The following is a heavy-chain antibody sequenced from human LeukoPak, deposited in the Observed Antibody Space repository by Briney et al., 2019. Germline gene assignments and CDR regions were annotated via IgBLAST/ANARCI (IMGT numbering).Heavy chain of an antibody. CDR3: ARDLRDYGDYVGGTFDY. J-gene: IGHJ4*02. Sequence: GGSLRLSCAASGFTFSSYSMNWVRQAPGKGLEWVASISSSSSYIYYADSVKGRFTISRDNAKNSLYLQMNSLRAEDTAVYYCARDLRDYGDYVGGTFDYWGQGTMVTVSS. D-gene: IGHD4-17*01. CDR2: ISSSSSYI. CDR1: GFTFSSYS. V-gene: IGHV3-21*01.